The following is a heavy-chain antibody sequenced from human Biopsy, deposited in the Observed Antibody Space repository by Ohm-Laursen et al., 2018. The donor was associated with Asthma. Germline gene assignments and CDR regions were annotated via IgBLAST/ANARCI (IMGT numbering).Heavy chain of an antibody. D-gene: IGHD3-22*01. V-gene: IGHV3-30*03. Sequence: RSLRLSCAASGFVFSQSGMHWVHQAPGKGLEWVALVSSDGHNKYYEDSVKGRFTISRDNSRNRLYLQINRLTVEDSAVYFCARQSGQDYGDSSGFDIWGQGTKVAVSS. CDR3: ARQSGQDYGDSSGFDI. CDR2: VSSDGHNK. CDR1: GFVFSQSG. J-gene: IGHJ3*02.